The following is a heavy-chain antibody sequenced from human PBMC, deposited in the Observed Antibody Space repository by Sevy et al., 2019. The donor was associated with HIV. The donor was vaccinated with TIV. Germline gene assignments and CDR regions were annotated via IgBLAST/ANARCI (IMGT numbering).Heavy chain of an antibody. CDR3: ARQPPSVTRRLTRQFDF. CDR2: IYYSGDT. J-gene: IGHJ4*02. V-gene: IGHV4-39*01. Sequence: SETLSLTCTVSGGSIGTTSYYWGWIRQPPGMGLEWIGSIYYSGDTYYNPSLKSRVTISIDTSKNQFSLRLNSVTAADTAVYYCARQPPSVTRRLTRQFDFWGPGTLVTVSS. D-gene: IGHD1-1*01. CDR1: GGSIGTTSYY.